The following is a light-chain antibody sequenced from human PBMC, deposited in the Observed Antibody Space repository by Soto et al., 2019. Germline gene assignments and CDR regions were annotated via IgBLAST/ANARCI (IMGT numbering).Light chain of an antibody. Sequence: DVVMTQSPLSLPVTPGEPASISCRSSQSLLHSNGYNDLYWYLQKSGQPPQLLIYEVSNRFSGVPDRFSGSGSGTDFTLKISRVEAEDVGVYYCMQSVQLPITFGQGTRLEIK. CDR3: MQSVQLPIT. V-gene: IGKV2D-29*01. J-gene: IGKJ5*01. CDR2: EVS. CDR1: QSLLHSNGYND.